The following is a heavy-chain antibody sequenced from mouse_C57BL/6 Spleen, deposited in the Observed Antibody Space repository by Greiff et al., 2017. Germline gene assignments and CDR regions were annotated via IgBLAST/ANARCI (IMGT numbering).Heavy chain of an antibody. V-gene: IGHV5-17*01. CDR2: ISSGSSTI. CDR1: GFTFSDYG. Sequence: EVKLVESGGGLVKPGGSLKLSCAASGFTFSDYGMHWVRQAPEKGLEWVAYISSGSSTIYYADTGKGRFTISRDNAKNTLFLQMTSLRSEDTSMYYCARPTVVATRDAMDYWGQGTSVTVSS. D-gene: IGHD1-1*01. J-gene: IGHJ4*01. CDR3: ARPTVVATRDAMDY.